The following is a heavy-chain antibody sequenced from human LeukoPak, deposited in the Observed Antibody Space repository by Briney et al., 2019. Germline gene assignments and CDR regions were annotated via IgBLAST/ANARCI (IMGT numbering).Heavy chain of an antibody. V-gene: IGHV3-66*01. Sequence: GSLRLSCAASGFTVSSNYMSWVRQAPGKGLEWVSVIYSGGSTYYADSVKGRFTISRDNSKNTLYLQMNSLRAEDTAVYYCASRGYYYDSSGSDAFDIWGQGTMVTVSS. D-gene: IGHD3-22*01. CDR3: ASRGYYYDSSGSDAFDI. CDR2: IYSGGST. CDR1: GFTVSSNY. J-gene: IGHJ3*02.